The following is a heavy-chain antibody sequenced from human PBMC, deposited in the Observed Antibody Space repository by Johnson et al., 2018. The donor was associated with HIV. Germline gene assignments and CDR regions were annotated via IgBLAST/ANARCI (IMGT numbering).Heavy chain of an antibody. J-gene: IGHJ3*02. Sequence: VQLLESGGGVVQPGRSLRLSCAVSGFTFSKYAIHWVRQAPGKGLEWVAVISYDGNNKYYADSVKGRFTISRDTSKNTLYLQMNSLRAEDTAVYYCTRDRGYGDAFDIWGQGTMVTVSS. CDR3: TRDRGYGDAFDI. D-gene: IGHD3-10*01. CDR1: GFTFSKYA. V-gene: IGHV3-30-3*01. CDR2: ISYDGNNK.